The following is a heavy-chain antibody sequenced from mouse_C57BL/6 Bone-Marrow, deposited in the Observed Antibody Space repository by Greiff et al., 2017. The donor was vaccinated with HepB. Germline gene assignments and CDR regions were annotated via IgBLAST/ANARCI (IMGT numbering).Heavy chain of an antibody. CDR1: GSSLTSYG. V-gene: IGHV2-6*01. CDR3: AIYYGNYGFAY. CDR2: IWGVGST. D-gene: IGHD2-1*01. Sequence: QVHVKQSGPGLVAPSQSLSITCTVSGSSLTSYGVDWVRQSPGKGLEWLGVIWGVGSTNYNSALKSRLSISKDNSKSQVFLKMNSLQTDDTAMYYCAIYYGNYGFAYWGQGTLVTVSA. J-gene: IGHJ3*01.